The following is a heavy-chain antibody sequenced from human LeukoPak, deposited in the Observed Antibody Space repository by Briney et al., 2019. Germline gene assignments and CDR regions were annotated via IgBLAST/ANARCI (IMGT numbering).Heavy chain of an antibody. CDR2: IYYSGST. CDR1: GGSISSSSYY. D-gene: IGHD2-2*01. J-gene: IGHJ4*02. CDR3: ASTLIVVVPAARGIFFDY. V-gene: IGHV4-39*01. Sequence: SETLSLTCTVSGGSISSSSYYWGWIRQPPGKGLEWIGSIYYSGSTYYNPSLKSRVTISADTSKNQFSLKLSSVTAADTAVYYCASTLIVVVPAARGIFFDYWGQGTLVTVSP.